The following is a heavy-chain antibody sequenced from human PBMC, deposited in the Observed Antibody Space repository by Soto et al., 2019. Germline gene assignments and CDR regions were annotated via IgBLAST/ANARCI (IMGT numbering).Heavy chain of an antibody. Sequence: PGGSLRLSCAASGFTFSSYGMHWVRQAPGKGLEWVAVIWYDGSNKYYADSVKGRFTISRDNSKNTLYLQMNSLRAEDTAVYYCARDLGYYDSSGYTFDYWGQGTLVTVSS. CDR3: ARDLGYYDSSGYTFDY. V-gene: IGHV3-33*01. CDR1: GFTFSSYG. J-gene: IGHJ4*02. CDR2: IWYDGSNK. D-gene: IGHD3-22*01.